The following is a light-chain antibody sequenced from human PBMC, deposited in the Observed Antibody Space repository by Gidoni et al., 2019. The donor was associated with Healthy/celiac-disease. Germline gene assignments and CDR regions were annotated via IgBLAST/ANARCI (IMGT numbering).Light chain of an antibody. CDR1: SSDVVVYNF. CDR3: SSYTSSSTLDVV. V-gene: IGLV2-14*01. Sequence: SALTQPASVAGSPGQSITISCPGTSSDVVVYNFVSWYQRHPGKTPKLMIYDVSNQHSGVSNRFSGSKSGNTASLTISGLQAEDEADYYCSSYTSSSTLDVVFGGGTKLTVL. J-gene: IGLJ2*01. CDR2: DVS.